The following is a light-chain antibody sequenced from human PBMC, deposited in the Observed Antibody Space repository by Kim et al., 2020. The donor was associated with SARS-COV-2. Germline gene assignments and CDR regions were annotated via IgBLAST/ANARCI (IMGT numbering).Light chain of an antibody. CDR2: GNS. J-gene: IGLJ3*02. Sequence: GQRVNISCTGGSSNIGAGYDVHWYQQLPGTAPKLLIYGNSNRPSGVPDRFSGSKSGTSASLAITGLQAEDEADYYCQSYDSSLSVVFGGGTQLTVL. CDR1: SSNIGAGYD. CDR3: QSYDSSLSVV. V-gene: IGLV1-40*01.